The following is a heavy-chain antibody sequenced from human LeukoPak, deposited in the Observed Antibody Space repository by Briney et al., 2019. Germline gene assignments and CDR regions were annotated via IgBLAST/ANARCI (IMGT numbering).Heavy chain of an antibody. V-gene: IGHV3-30*18. CDR3: AKGIAVAGTGFDY. Sequence: GGSLRLSCAASGFTFSSYGMHWVRQAPGKGLEWVAVISYDGSNKYYADSVKGRFTISRDNSKNTLYLQMNSLRAEDTAVYYCAKGIAVAGTGFDYWGQGTLVTVSS. CDR1: GFTFSSYG. CDR2: ISYDGSNK. D-gene: IGHD6-19*01. J-gene: IGHJ4*02.